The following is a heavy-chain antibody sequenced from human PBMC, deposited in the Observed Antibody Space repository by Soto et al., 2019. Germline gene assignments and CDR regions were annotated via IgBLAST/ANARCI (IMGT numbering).Heavy chain of an antibody. Sequence: PSETLSLTCTVSGGSISSGGYYWSWIRQHPGKGLEWIGYIYYSGSTYYNPSLKSRVTISVDTSKNQFSLKLSSVTAADTAVYYCARDGVGATTPSGMDVWGQGTTVIVSS. CDR2: IYYSGST. CDR3: ARDGVGATTPSGMDV. D-gene: IGHD1-26*01. V-gene: IGHV4-31*03. J-gene: IGHJ6*02. CDR1: GGSISSGGYY.